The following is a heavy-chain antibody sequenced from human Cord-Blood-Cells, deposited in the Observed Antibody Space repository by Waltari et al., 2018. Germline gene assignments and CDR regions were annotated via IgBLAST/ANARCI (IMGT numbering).Heavy chain of an antibody. J-gene: IGHJ3*02. D-gene: IGHD3-3*01. CDR3: ARSITIFGVVMSDAFDI. V-gene: IGHV1-2*02. CDR1: GYTFTGYY. CDR2: INPNSGGT. Sequence: QVQLVQSGAEVKKPGASVKVSCKASGYTFTGYYMPWVRQAPGQGLEWMGWINPNSGGTNYAQKFQGRVTMTRDTSISTAYMELSRLRSDDTAVYYCARSITIFGVVMSDAFDIWGQGTMVTVSS.